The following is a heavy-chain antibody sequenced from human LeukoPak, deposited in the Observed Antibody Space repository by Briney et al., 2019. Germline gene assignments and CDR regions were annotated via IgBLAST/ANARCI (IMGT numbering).Heavy chain of an antibody. Sequence: GGSLRLSCAASGFTFSTYGMHWVRQAPGKGLQWVAVISYDGSNKYCADSVQGRFTISGDNSKNTLYLQVNSLRSDDTAVYYCAKDREIKGIQQWSVDYWGQGTLVTVSS. CDR2: ISYDGSNK. J-gene: IGHJ4*02. V-gene: IGHV3-30*18. CDR3: AKDREIKGIQQWSVDY. D-gene: IGHD5-18*01. CDR1: GFTFSTYG.